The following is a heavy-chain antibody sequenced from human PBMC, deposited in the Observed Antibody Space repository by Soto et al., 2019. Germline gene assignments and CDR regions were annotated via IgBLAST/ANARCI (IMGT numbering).Heavy chain of an antibody. D-gene: IGHD2-8*01. Sequence: ASVKVSCNPSGYTFTSYDINWVRQATGQGLEWMGWMNPNSGNTGYAQKFQGRVTMTRNTSISTAYMELSSLRSEDTAVYYCARAFDIVLTNWFDPWGQGTLVTVSS. CDR3: ARAFDIVLTNWFDP. V-gene: IGHV1-8*01. CDR2: MNPNSGNT. CDR1: GYTFTSYD. J-gene: IGHJ5*02.